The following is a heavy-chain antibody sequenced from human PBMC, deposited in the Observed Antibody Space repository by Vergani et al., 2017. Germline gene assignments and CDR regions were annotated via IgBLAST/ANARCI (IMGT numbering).Heavy chain of an antibody. CDR1: GGSFSGYY. Sequence: QLQLQESGSGLVKPSQTLSLTCAVYGGSFSGYYWSWIRQPPGKGLEWIGYIYYSGSTYYNPSLKSRLTISVDTSKNQFSLNLSSVTAADTAVYYCARDSRSDYGFDYWGQGTLVTVSS. CDR2: IYYSGST. D-gene: IGHD4-17*01. V-gene: IGHV4-34*09. CDR3: ARDSRSDYGFDY. J-gene: IGHJ4*02.